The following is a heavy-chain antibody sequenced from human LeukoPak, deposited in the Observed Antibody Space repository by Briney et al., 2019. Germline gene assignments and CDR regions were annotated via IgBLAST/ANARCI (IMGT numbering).Heavy chain of an antibody. J-gene: IGHJ4*02. CDR2: IWYDGSNK. CDR3: ARAGYSSSWAYFDY. V-gene: IGHV3-33*01. CDR1: GFTFSSYG. D-gene: IGHD6-13*01. Sequence: GGSLRLSCAASGFTFSSYGMHWVRQAPGKGLEWVAVIWYDGSNKYYADSVKGRFTISRDNSKSTLYLQMNSLRAEDTAVYYCARAGYSSSWAYFDYWGQGTLVTVSS.